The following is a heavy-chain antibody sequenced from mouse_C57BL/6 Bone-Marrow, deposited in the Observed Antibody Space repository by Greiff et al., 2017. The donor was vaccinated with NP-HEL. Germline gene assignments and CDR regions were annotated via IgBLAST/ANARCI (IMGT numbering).Heavy chain of an antibody. CDR3: ARGEFYGPYAMDY. V-gene: IGHV3-5*01. CDR2: IYYSGTI. CDR1: GISITTGHYR. Sequence: EVKLQQSGPGLVKPSQTVFLTCTVTGISITTGHYRWSWIRQFPGNKLEWIGNIYYSGTITYNPSLTSRTTITRDTPKSQFYLEMNSLTAEDTATYYCARGEFYGPYAMDYWGQGTSVTVSS. J-gene: IGHJ4*01. D-gene: IGHD1-1*01.